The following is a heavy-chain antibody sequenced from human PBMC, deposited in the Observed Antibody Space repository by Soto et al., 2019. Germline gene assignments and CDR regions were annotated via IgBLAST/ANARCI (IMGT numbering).Heavy chain of an antibody. J-gene: IGHJ4*02. V-gene: IGHV1-46*02. CDR2: IHPSGGGT. CDR1: GYTFNTYY. CDR3: ARGWLTYGDYYFDY. Sequence: ASVKVSCKPSGYTFNTYYLHWVRQAPGQALEWMGVIHPSGGGTTYAQKLLGRVTVTRDTSTSTVFMELSSLRSDDTAMYYCARGWLTYGDYYFDYWGQGTLVTVSS. D-gene: IGHD4-17*01.